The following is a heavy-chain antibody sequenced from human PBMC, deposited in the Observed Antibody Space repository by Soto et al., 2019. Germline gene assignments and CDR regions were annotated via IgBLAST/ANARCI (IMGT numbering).Heavy chain of an antibody. V-gene: IGHV1-69*12. CDR2: IIPIFGTA. CDR3: ARDTGYYYDSSGYYFPND. D-gene: IGHD3-22*01. CDR1: GGTFSSYA. J-gene: IGHJ4*02. Sequence: QVQLVQSGAEVKKPGSSVKVSCKASGGTFSSYAISWVRQAPGQGLEWMGGIIPIFGTANYAQKFQGRVTITADESTSTACMELSCLRSEDTAVYYCARDTGYYYDSSGYYFPNDWGQGTLVTVSS.